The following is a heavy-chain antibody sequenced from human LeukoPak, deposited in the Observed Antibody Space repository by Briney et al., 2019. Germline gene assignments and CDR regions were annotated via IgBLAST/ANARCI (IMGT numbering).Heavy chain of an antibody. CDR3: ARDMGSSFNPYYFDY. V-gene: IGHV6-1*01. J-gene: IGHJ4*02. CDR2: TYYRSKWYN. D-gene: IGHD6-13*01. CDR1: VDSGSSNSAA. Sequence: SQTLSLTCAISVDSGSSNSAAWNWIRQAPSRVLEWLGRTYYRSKWYNDYAVSVKSRITINPDTSKNQFSLQLNSVTPEDTAVYYCARDMGSSFNPYYFDYWGQGTLVTVSS.